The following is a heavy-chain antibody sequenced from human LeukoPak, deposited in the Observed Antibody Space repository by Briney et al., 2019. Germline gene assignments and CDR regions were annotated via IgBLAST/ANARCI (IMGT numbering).Heavy chain of an antibody. D-gene: IGHD5-24*01. CDR2: ISYDGSNK. J-gene: IGHJ4*02. CDR1: RFTFSSYG. V-gene: IGHV3-30*18. CDR3: AKEGRDGSNYDY. Sequence: GGSLRLSCAASRFTFSSYGMHWVRQASGKGLEWVAVISYDGSNKYYADSVKGRFTVSRDNSKNTLYLQMNSLRAEDTAVYYCAKEGRDGSNYDYWGQGTLVTVSS.